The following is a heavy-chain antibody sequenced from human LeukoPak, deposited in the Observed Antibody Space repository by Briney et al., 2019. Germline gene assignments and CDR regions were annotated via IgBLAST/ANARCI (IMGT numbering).Heavy chain of an antibody. D-gene: IGHD2-2*01. J-gene: IGHJ4*02. Sequence: GESLKISCQGSGYSFSSYWIAWVRQMPGKGLEWMGVIYPSDSHTTYRPSFQGQVTISADKSINTAYLQWNSLQASDTAIYYCARVVGAAPFVYWGQGTLVTVSS. CDR2: IYPSDSHT. CDR3: ARVVGAAPFVY. CDR1: GYSFSSYW. V-gene: IGHV5-51*01.